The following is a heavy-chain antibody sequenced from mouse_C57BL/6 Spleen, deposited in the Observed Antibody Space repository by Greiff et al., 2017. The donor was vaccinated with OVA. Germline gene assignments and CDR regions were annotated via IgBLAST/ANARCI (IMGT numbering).Heavy chain of an antibody. D-gene: IGHD2-3*01. CDR2: ISNLAYSI. CDR3: ARLLYDGYYYFDY. J-gene: IGHJ2*01. CDR1: GFTFSDYG. Sequence: EVKLVESGGGLVQPGGSLKLSCAASGFTFSDYGMAWVRQAPRKGPEWVAFISNLAYSIYYADTVTGRFTISRENAKNTLYLEMSSLRSEDTAMYYCARLLYDGYYYFDYWGQGTTLTVSS. V-gene: IGHV5-15*01.